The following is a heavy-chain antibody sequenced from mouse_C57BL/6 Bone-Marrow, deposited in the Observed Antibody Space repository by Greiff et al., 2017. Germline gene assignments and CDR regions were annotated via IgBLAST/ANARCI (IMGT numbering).Heavy chain of an antibody. CDR3: ARSRYYGSSWDYFDY. CDR1: GYSITSDY. J-gene: IGHJ2*01. V-gene: IGHV3-8*01. CDR2: ISYSGST. Sequence: EVKLVESGPGLAKPSQTLSLSCSVTGYSITSDYWNWIRKFPGNKLEYMGYISYSGSTYYNPSLKSRISITRDTSKNQYYLQLNSVTTDDTATYYCARSRYYGSSWDYFDYWGQGTTLTVSS. D-gene: IGHD1-1*01.